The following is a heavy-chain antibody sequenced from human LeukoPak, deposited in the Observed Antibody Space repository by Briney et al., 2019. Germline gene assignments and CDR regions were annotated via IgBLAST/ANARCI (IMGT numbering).Heavy chain of an antibody. CDR2: ISGSGGST. J-gene: IGHJ4*02. CDR1: GFTFSSYA. CDR3: ARHTYYYDSSGYYYPSFDY. D-gene: IGHD3-22*01. V-gene: IGHV3-23*01. Sequence: GGSLRLSCAASGFTFSSYAMSWVRQAPGKGLEWVSAISGSGGSTYYADSVKGRFTISRDNSKNTLYLQMNSLRAEDTAVYYCARHTYYYDSSGYYYPSFDYWGQETLVTVSS.